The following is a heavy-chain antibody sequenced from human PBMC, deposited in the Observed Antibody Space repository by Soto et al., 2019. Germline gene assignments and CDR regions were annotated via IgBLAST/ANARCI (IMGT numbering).Heavy chain of an antibody. CDR3: TRVSPDCSDGSCYPRN. CDR2: IRSNIYDGTT. D-gene: IGHD2-15*01. Sequence: PGGSLRLSCIASGFTFRDVAISWFRQAPGKGLQWVSFIRSNIYDGTTEYAPSVRGRFTISRDDSKTVAYLQMNSLGAGDTGVYYCTRVSPDCSDGSCYPRNWGQGTLVTVSS. J-gene: IGHJ4*02. V-gene: IGHV3-49*03. CDR1: GFTFRDVA.